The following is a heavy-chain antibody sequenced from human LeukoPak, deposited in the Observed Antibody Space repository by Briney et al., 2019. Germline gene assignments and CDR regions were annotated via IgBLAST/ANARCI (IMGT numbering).Heavy chain of an antibody. D-gene: IGHD2-21*02. Sequence: GGSLRLSCAVSGIIFSTSTMNWVRQAPGKGLEFVAHISSISGATHYAGSVEGRFTVSRDNAKDSLFLQMNSLTAEDTAVYYCATSLTALDYWGQGIRVTVSS. CDR3: ATSLTALDY. CDR2: ISSISGAT. CDR1: GIIFSTST. V-gene: IGHV3-48*04. J-gene: IGHJ4*02.